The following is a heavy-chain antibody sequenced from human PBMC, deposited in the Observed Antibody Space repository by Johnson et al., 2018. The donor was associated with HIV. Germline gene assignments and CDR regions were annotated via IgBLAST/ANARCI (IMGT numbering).Heavy chain of an antibody. CDR2: ISSSGSTI. CDR1: GFTFSDSY. J-gene: IGHJ3*02. Sequence: QVQLVESGGGWVKPGGSMSLSCAASGFTFSDSYMNWIRQAPGKGLEFVSYISSSGSTIYYADSVKGRFTISRDNAKNSLYLQLNSLRAEDTAVYYCAKDLGNWDSPRSAFDMWGQGTMVTVSS. V-gene: IGHV3-11*04. D-gene: IGHD1/OR15-1a*01. CDR3: AKDLGNWDSPRSAFDM.